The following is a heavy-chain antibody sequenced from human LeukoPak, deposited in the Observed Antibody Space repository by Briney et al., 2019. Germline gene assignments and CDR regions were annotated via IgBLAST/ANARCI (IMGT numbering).Heavy chain of an antibody. CDR3: AGLRATGTGRGHMDV. J-gene: IGHJ6*03. CDR2: FYNSEST. D-gene: IGHD6-13*01. Sequence: SESLSLTCTVSGDSISSPSYYWGWIRQPPGKGLEWIGSFYNSESTYYNPSLRSRLTISVDTSKNLFSLKLSSVTAADTAKFYCAGLRATGTGRGHMDVWGKGTTVIVSS. CDR1: GDSISSPSYY. V-gene: IGHV4-39*02.